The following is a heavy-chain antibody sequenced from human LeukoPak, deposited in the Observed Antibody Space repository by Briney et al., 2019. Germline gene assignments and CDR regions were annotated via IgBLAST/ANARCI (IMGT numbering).Heavy chain of an antibody. CDR1: GFTFSSYA. CDR2: ISGSGGST. Sequence: GGSLRLSCAASGFTFSSYAMSWVRQAPGKGLEWVSAISGSGGSTYYADSVKGRFTISRDNSKNTLYLQMNSLRAEDTAVYYCARPSGYSYGFGNDAFDIWGQGTMVTVSS. CDR3: ARPSGYSYGFGNDAFDI. J-gene: IGHJ3*02. V-gene: IGHV3-23*01. D-gene: IGHD5-18*01.